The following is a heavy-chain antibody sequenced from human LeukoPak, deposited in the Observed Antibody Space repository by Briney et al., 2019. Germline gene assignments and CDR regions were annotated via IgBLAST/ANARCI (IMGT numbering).Heavy chain of an antibody. D-gene: IGHD3-9*01. Sequence: ASETLSLTCTVSGDSISPYYWSWIRQPPGKGLEWIGCVYYSGSANYNPSLQRRVTISVDTSNNQFSLKLSSVTAADTAVYFCARGGYYDLLGPWLGPHDYWGQGTLVTVSS. J-gene: IGHJ4*02. CDR1: GDSISPYY. CDR2: VYYSGSA. CDR3: ARGGYYDLLGPWLGPHDY. V-gene: IGHV4-59*01.